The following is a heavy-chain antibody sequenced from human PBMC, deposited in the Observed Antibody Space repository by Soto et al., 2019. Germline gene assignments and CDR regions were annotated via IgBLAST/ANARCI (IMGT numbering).Heavy chain of an antibody. J-gene: IGHJ3*02. D-gene: IGHD1-26*01. CDR2: ISSSGSYI. CDR3: ARGKLNDAFDI. CDR1: GFTFSSYS. V-gene: IGHV3-21*01. Sequence: GGSLRLSCAASGFTFSSYSMNWVRQAPGKGLEWVSSISSSGSYIYYADSVKGRFTISRDNAKNSLYLQMNSLRAEDTAVYYCARGKLNDAFDIWGQGTMVTVSS.